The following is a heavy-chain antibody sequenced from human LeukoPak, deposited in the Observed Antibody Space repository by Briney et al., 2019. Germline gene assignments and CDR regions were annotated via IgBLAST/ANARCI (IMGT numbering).Heavy chain of an antibody. Sequence: SETLSLTCAVYGGSFSGYYWSWIRQPPGKGLEWIGEINHSGSTNYNPSLKSRVTISVDTSKNQFSLKLSPVTAADTAVYYCARGSMVRGGSWFDPWGQGTLVTVSS. V-gene: IGHV4-34*01. CDR1: GGSFSGYY. J-gene: IGHJ5*02. D-gene: IGHD3-10*01. CDR3: ARGSMVRGGSWFDP. CDR2: INHSGST.